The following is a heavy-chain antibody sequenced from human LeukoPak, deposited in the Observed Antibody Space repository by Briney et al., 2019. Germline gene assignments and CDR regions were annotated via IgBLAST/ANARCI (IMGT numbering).Heavy chain of an antibody. D-gene: IGHD4-11*01. CDR2: IYYSGST. CDR3: ARHYSNYGWFDP. V-gene: IGHV4-59*08. Sequence: SETLSLTCTVSGGSISSYYWSWIRQPPGKGLEWIGYIYYSGSTNYNPSLKSRVTISVDASKNQFSLKLSSVTAADTAVYYCARHYSNYGWFDPWGQGTLVTVSS. J-gene: IGHJ5*02. CDR1: GGSISSYY.